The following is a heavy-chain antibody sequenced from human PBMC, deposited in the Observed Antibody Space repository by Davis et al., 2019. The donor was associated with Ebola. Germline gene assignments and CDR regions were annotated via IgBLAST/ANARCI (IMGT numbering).Heavy chain of an antibody. CDR1: GGSISSSSYY. CDR3: ARQRVGYSYINWYFDL. D-gene: IGHD5-18*01. V-gene: IGHV4-39*01. Sequence: GSLRLSCTVSGGSISSSSYYWGWIRQPPGKGLEWIGSIYYSGSTYYNPSLKSRVTISVDTSKNQFSLKLSSVTAADTAVYYCARQRVGYSYINWYFDLWGRGTLVTVSS. CDR2: IYYSGST. J-gene: IGHJ2*01.